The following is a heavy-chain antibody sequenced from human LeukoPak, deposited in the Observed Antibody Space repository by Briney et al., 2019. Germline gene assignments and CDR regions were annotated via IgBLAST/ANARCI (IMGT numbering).Heavy chain of an antibody. Sequence: SETLPLTCTVSGGSISSYYWSWIRQPPGKGLEWIGYIYYTGSTNYNPSLKSRVTISVDTSKNQFSLKLSSVTAADTAVYYCAREGGYCSGGTCYSYNWFDPWGQGTLVTVSS. D-gene: IGHD2-15*01. CDR3: AREGGYCSGGTCYSYNWFDP. CDR2: IYYTGST. J-gene: IGHJ5*02. CDR1: GGSISSYY. V-gene: IGHV4-59*01.